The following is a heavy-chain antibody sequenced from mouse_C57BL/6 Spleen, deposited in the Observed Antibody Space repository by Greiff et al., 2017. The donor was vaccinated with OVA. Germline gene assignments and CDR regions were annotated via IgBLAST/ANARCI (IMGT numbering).Heavy chain of an antibody. CDR2: ISDGGSYT. V-gene: IGHV5-4*03. J-gene: IGHJ4*01. D-gene: IGHD1-1*01. Sequence: EVKLMESGGGLVKPGGSLKLSCAASGFTFSSYAMSWVRQTPEKRLEWVATISDGGSYTYYPDNVKGRLTISRDNAKNNLYLQMSHLKSEDTAMYYCARVLITTVVADAMDYWGQGTSVTVSS. CDR3: ARVLITTVVADAMDY. CDR1: GFTFSSYA.